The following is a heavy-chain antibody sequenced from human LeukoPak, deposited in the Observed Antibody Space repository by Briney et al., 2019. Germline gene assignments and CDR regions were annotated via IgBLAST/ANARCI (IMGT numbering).Heavy chain of an antibody. Sequence: ASVKVSCKASGYTFTSYAMHWVRQAPGQRLEWMGWINAGNGNTKYSQEFQGRVTITRDTSASTAYMELSSLRSEDMAVYYCARDLGGGIAAAGTNWFDPWGQGTLVTVSS. CDR1: GYTFTSYA. CDR2: INAGNGNT. J-gene: IGHJ5*02. D-gene: IGHD6-13*01. CDR3: ARDLGGGIAAAGTNWFDP. V-gene: IGHV1-3*03.